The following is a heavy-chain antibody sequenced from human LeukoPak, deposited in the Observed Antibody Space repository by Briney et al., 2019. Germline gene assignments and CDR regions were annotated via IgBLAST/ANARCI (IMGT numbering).Heavy chain of an antibody. CDR3: ARVQGGGFRTADY. CDR1: GFTFSSYG. Sequence: GGSLRLSCAASGFTFSSYGMHWVRQAPGKGLDWVAVILENGSYQYYADSVKGRFTISRDNSKNTLFLQMNSLRDEDTAIYYCARVQGGGFRTADYWGQGTLVAVSS. J-gene: IGHJ4*02. V-gene: IGHV3-30*19. CDR2: ILENGSYQ. D-gene: IGHD1-14*01.